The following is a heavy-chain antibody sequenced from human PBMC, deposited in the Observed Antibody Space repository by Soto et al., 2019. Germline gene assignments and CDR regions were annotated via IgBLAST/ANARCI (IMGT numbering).Heavy chain of an antibody. CDR3: ARLNAPSPSGYSYGHNWLDP. CDR1: GYSFNRYW. Sequence: GESLKISCKGSGYSFNRYWIGWVRQMPGKGLEGVGIIYPGDSDTRYSPSFEGQVTISAAKSISTSYLQWTILKASDTAMYSSARLNAPSPSGYSYGHNWLDPWGQGTLVTVSS. D-gene: IGHD5-18*01. CDR2: IYPGDSDT. V-gene: IGHV5-51*01. J-gene: IGHJ5*02.